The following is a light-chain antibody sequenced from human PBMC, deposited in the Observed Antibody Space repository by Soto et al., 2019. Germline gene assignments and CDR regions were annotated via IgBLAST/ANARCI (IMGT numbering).Light chain of an antibody. V-gene: IGKV1-9*01. J-gene: IGKJ1*01. CDR3: QQYNSYWT. CDR1: QGISSY. Sequence: IQLTQSPSSLSASVGDRVTITCRASQGISSYLAWYQQKPGKAPKLLIYAASTLQSGVPSRFSGSGSETEFTLTISSLQPDDFATYYCQQYNSYWTFGQGTKVDIK. CDR2: AAS.